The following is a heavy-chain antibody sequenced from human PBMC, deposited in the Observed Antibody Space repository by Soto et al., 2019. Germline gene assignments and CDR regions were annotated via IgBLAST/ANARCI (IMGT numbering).Heavy chain of an antibody. Sequence: EVQLLESGGGLVQPGGSLRLSCEASGFTFSSYAMNWVRQAPGKGLEWVSAISGSGGTTYYADSVKGRFIISRDNSKNTLYVQMHSLRAEDTAVYYCAKDVGSWYGRAFGYWGQGTLVTVSS. CDR2: ISGSGGTT. D-gene: IGHD6-13*01. V-gene: IGHV3-23*01. CDR1: GFTFSSYA. J-gene: IGHJ4*02. CDR3: AKDVGSWYGRAFGY.